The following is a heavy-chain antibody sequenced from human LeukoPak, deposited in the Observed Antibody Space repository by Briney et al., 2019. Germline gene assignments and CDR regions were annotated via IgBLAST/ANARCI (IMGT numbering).Heavy chain of an antibody. J-gene: IGHJ6*02. D-gene: IGHD5-18*01. CDR2: VHYSGDT. CDR1: DDSVSSHY. V-gene: IGHV4-59*08. CDR3: ARASAVAQVGGYSYHPLDV. Sequence: SETPSLTCTVSDDSVSSHYWNWIRQPPGKGLEFIGWVHYSGDTDYNPSLKSRVTISLDTSDNQFALKVKSVTAADTAVYYCARASAVAQVGGYSYHPLDVWGQGTTVTVSS.